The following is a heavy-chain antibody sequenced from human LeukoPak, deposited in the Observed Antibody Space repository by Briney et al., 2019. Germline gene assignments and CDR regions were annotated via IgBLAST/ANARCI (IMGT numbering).Heavy chain of an antibody. CDR2: IYYSGST. V-gene: IGHV4-39*01. J-gene: IGHJ6*03. CDR1: GGSISDSRYY. Sequence: PSETLSLTCTVSGGSISDSRYYWGWVRQPPGKGLEWIGSIYYSGSTYYNPSLKSRVTISVDTSKNQFSLKLSSVTAADTAVYYCASLYCDSTTCYFYYYYYMDVWGKGTTVTVSS. D-gene: IGHD2-2*01. CDR3: ASLYCDSTTCYFYYYYYMDV.